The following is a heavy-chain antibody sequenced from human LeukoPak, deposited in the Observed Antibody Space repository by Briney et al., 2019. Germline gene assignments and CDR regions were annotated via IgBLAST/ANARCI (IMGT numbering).Heavy chain of an antibody. Sequence: GGSLRLSCATSKFTFEDYGMSWVRRGPGKGLEWVSGINWSGDSTDYADSVKGRFTISRDNAKKFLYLQMNSLRAEDTAVYYCAKEGDNTGYRYFDDWGQGTLVTVSS. CDR3: AKEGDNTGYRYFDD. J-gene: IGHJ4*02. D-gene: IGHD3-22*01. CDR1: KFTFEDYG. V-gene: IGHV3-20*04. CDR2: INWSGDST.